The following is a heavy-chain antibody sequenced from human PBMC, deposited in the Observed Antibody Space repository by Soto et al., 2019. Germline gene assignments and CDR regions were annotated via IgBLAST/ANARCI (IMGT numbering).Heavy chain of an antibody. J-gene: IGHJ4*02. CDR3: AREADTYYYGSGAPYYFDY. Sequence: ASVKVSCKASGYTFTSDGISWVRQAPGQGLEWMGWINPNSGGTNYAQKFQGWVTMTRDTSISTAYMELSRLRSDDTAVYYCAREADTYYYGSGAPYYFDYRGQGTLVTVSS. CDR2: INPNSGGT. D-gene: IGHD3-10*01. CDR1: GYTFTSDG. V-gene: IGHV1-2*04.